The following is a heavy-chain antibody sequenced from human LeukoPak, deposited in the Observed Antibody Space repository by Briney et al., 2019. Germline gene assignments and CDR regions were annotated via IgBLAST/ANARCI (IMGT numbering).Heavy chain of an antibody. D-gene: IGHD5-24*01. CDR3: ARINTIMATFDY. CDR2: ISHSGSS. CDR1: GYFIKSNYY. Sequence: SETLSLTCTVSGYFIKSNYYWGWIRQPPGKGREWIATISHSGSSYYNPSLKSRVTISVETSKSQFSLKLSSVTAADTAVYYCARINTIMATFDYWGQGTLVTVSS. J-gene: IGHJ4*02. V-gene: IGHV4-38-2*02.